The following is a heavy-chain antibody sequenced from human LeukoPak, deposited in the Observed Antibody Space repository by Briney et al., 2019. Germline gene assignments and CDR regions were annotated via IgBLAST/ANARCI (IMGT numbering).Heavy chain of an antibody. Sequence: ASVKVSRKASGYTFTNYTINWVRQAPGQGREYMGWINTNTGNPTYAQGFTGRFVFSLDTSVTTTYLQINSLKAADTAVYYCTRGNDTTGYFTYWGQGTLVTVSS. CDR3: TRGNDTTGYFTY. CDR1: GYTFTNYT. V-gene: IGHV7-4-1*02. D-gene: IGHD3-9*01. CDR2: INTNTGNP. J-gene: IGHJ4*02.